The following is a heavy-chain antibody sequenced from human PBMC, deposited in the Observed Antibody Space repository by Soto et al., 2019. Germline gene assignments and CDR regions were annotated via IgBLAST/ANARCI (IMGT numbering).Heavy chain of an antibody. CDR2: MNPHNEKT. CDR3: ARGPRNWRFDC. CDR1: EYIFTNYD. V-gene: IGHV1-8*01. Sequence: QVQLVQSGAEVKKPGASVKVSCKASEYIFTNYDFNWVRQAPGQGFERMGWMNPHNEKTGYAQKVQGRVTMTRDTPISTADVELRSLRAEDTAVYCCARGPRNWRFDCWGQGTLVIVSS. D-gene: IGHD1-20*01. J-gene: IGHJ4*02.